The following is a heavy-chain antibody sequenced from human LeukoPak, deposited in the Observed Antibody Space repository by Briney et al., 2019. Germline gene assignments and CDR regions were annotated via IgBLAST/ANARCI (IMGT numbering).Heavy chain of an antibody. J-gene: IGHJ4*02. CDR2: IYYTGSA. CDR3: ARVSSGYVDY. CDR1: GDSVSPYY. Sequence: SETLSLTCTVSGDSVSPYYWNWIRQPPGKGLEWIGYIYYTGSADYNPALKSRVTISVDTSKNQFSLKLGSVTAADTAVYYCARVSSGYVDYWGQGTLVTVSS. V-gene: IGHV4-59*02. D-gene: IGHD1-26*01.